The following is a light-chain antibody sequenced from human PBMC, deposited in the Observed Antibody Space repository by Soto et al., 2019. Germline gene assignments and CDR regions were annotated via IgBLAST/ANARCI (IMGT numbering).Light chain of an antibody. CDR1: KLGDKY. CDR3: QAWDSSTASYV. CDR2: QDN. J-gene: IGLJ1*01. V-gene: IGLV3-1*01. Sequence: SYELTQPPSVSVSPGQTASITCSGGKLGDKYASWYQQKPGQSPVLVIYQDNKRPSGIPERFTGSISGSTATLTISGTQAMDEADYVCQAWDSSTASYVFGTGTKLTVL.